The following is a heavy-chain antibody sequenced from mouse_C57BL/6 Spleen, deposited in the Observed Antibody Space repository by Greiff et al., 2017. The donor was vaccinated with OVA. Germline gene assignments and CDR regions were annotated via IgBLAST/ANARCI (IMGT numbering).Heavy chain of an antibody. Sequence: EVQVVESGGGLVQPGGSLKLSCAASGFTFSDYYMYWVRQTPEKRLEWVAYISNGGGSTYYPDTVKGRFTISRDNAKNTLYLQMSRLKSEDTAMYYCARQVYSNYGYFDVWGTGTTVTVSS. CDR1: GFTFSDYY. CDR3: ARQVYSNYGYFDV. CDR2: ISNGGGST. D-gene: IGHD2-5*01. V-gene: IGHV5-12*01. J-gene: IGHJ1*03.